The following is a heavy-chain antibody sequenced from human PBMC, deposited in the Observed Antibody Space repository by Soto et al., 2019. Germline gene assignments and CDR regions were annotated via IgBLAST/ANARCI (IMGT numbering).Heavy chain of an antibody. CDR2: IIPIFGTA. D-gene: IGHD4-17*01. V-gene: IGHV1-69*01. J-gene: IGHJ6*02. CDR1: GGTFSSYA. Sequence: QVQLVQSGAEVKKPGSSAKVSCKASGGTFSSYAISWVRQAPGQGLEWMGGIIPIFGTANYAQKFQGRVTITADESTSTAYMELSSLRSEDTAVYYCARDRYGDPPTYYYYGMDVWGQGTTVTVSS. CDR3: ARDRYGDPPTYYYYGMDV.